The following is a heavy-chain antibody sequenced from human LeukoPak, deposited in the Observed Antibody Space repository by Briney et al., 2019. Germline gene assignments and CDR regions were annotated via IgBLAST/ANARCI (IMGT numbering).Heavy chain of an antibody. CDR3: ARVYYYDSSGYYSGDAFDI. Sequence: ASVKVSCKASGYTFTGYYMHWVRQAPGQGLEWMGWINPNSGGTNYAQKFQGRVTMTRDTSISTAYMELSRLRSDDTAVYYCARVYYYDSSGYYSGDAFDIWGQGTIVTVSS. J-gene: IGHJ3*02. V-gene: IGHV1-2*02. CDR2: INPNSGGT. D-gene: IGHD3-22*01. CDR1: GYTFTGYY.